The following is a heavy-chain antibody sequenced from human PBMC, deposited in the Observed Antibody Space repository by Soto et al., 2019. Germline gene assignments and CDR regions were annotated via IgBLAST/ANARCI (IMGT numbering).Heavy chain of an antibody. CDR3: AARTTGTTFYGMDG. V-gene: IGHV1-69*06. CDR1: GGTFSSYA. CDR2: IIPIFGTA. J-gene: IGHJ6*02. D-gene: IGHD1-1*01. Sequence: QVQLVQSGAEVKKPGSTVQVSCKASGGTFSSYAISWVRQAPGQGLEWRGGIIPIFGTANYAQKFQGRVTITADKYTSTAYMERRSLRSEDTAVYYCAARTTGTTFYGMDGWGQGTKGPVPS.